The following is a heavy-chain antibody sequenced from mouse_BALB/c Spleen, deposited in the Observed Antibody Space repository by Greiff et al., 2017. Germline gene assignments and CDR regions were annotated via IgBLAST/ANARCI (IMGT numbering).Heavy chain of an antibody. Sequence: DVKLVESGGGLVKPGGSLKLSCAASGFTFSSYAMSWVRQTPEKRLEWVATISSGGSYTYYPDSVKGRFTISRDNAKNTLYLQMSSLRSEDTAMYYCARRSDYDGFAYWGQGTLVTVSA. CDR2: ISSGGSYT. J-gene: IGHJ3*01. V-gene: IGHV5-9-3*01. CDR3: ARRSDYDGFAY. D-gene: IGHD2-4*01. CDR1: GFTFSSYA.